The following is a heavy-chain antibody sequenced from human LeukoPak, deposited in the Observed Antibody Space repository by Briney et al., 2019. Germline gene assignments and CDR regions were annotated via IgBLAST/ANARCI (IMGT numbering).Heavy chain of an antibody. J-gene: IGHJ4*02. V-gene: IGHV3-7*01. CDR3: ARGKSGSSGTKGY. CDR2: IKQDGSEK. D-gene: IGHD1-26*01. CDR1: GFTFSSYW. Sequence: GGSLRLSCVASGFTFSSYWMSWVRQAPVKGLECVADIKQDGSEKYYVDSVKGRFTISRDNAKNSLYLQMNSLRVEDTAVYYCARGKSGSSGTKGYWGQGTLVTVSS.